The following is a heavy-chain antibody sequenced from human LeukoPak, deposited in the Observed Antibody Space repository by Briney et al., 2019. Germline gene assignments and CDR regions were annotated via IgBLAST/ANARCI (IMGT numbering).Heavy chain of an antibody. J-gene: IGHJ4*02. D-gene: IGHD2-2*02. CDR1: GYRFTNYW. CDR3: AIGGDSSTSCYRCFNY. Sequence: GESLKISCKGSGYRFTNYWVGWVRQMPGKGLEWMGIMYPGDSDTRYSPSFQGQVTISADKSIGTAYLQRSSLKASDTAMYYCAIGGDSSTSCYRCFNYWGQGTLVTVSS. CDR2: MYPGDSDT. V-gene: IGHV5-51*01.